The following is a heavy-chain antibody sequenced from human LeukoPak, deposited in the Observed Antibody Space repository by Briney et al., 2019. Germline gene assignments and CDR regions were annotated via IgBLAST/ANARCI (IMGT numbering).Heavy chain of an antibody. CDR3: ARDPGVTMVRGVIKYVGLGLHNENWFAP. Sequence: GASVKVSCKASGYTFTGYYMHRVRQAPGQGLEWMGGIIPIFGTANYAQKVEGRVTITADKSTSTAYMDVSSLRSEDTAVYYCARDPGVTMVRGVIKYVGLGLHNENWFAPWGQGTLVTVSS. J-gene: IGHJ5*02. CDR2: IIPIFGTA. CDR1: GYTFTGYY. V-gene: IGHV1-69*06. D-gene: IGHD3-10*01.